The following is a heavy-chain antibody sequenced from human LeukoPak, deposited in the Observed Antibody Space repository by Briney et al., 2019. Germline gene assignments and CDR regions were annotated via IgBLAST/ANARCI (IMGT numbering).Heavy chain of an antibody. CDR1: GFTFSNAW. J-gene: IGHJ4*02. V-gene: IGHV3-48*04. CDR2: FGSSGGII. CDR3: ARADYSGSYAFDY. Sequence: GGSLRLSCAASGFTFSNAWMNWVRQAPGKGLEWVSYFGSSGGIIYYADSVKGRFTISRDNAKNSLYLQMNSLRAEDTAVYYCARADYSGSYAFDYWGQGTLVTVSS. D-gene: IGHD1-26*01.